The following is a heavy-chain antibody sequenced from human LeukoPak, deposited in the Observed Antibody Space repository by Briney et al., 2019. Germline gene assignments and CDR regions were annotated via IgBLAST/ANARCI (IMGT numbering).Heavy chain of an antibody. D-gene: IGHD2-15*01. CDR3: ATVGCSGGTCYSRALDL. J-gene: IGHJ4*02. Sequence: SETLSLTCAVYGGSFSGYYWSWIGQLPGKGLEWIAEINHSGSTNYNPSLKSRVTISVDTSKNQFSLNLSSVTAADTAVYYCATVGCSGGTCYSRALDLWGQGTLVTVSS. CDR1: GGSFSGYY. CDR2: INHSGST. V-gene: IGHV4-34*01.